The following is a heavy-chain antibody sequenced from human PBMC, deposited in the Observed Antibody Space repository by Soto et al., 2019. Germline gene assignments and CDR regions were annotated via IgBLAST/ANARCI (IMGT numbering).Heavy chain of an antibody. CDR2: MNPNSGNT. V-gene: IGHV1-8*01. CDR1: GSTFTSYD. CDR3: ASCQWGYYCYGMDV. D-gene: IGHD2-8*01. Sequence: XSGKVSCKASGSTFTSYDINWVRQATGQGLEWMGWMNPNSGNTGYAQKFQGRVTMTRNTSISTAYMELSSLRSEDTAVYYCASCQWGYYCYGMDVSGQGTTVTVT. J-gene: IGHJ6*02.